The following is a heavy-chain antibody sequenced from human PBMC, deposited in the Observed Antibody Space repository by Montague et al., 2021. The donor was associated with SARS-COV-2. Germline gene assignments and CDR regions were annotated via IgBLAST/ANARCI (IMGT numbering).Heavy chain of an antibody. CDR3: ARRTPAGGVFDY. V-gene: IGHV4-39*01. CDR2: VYYTGNT. CDR1: GGSIGSGAYF. Sequence: SETLSLTCTVSGGSIGSGAYFGAWIRQPPGEGLEWIGSVYYTGNTYYNPSLKSRVTISVDSSKNQFSLTVSSVTAADTAVYYCARRTPAGGVFDYWGQGTLVTVSS. J-gene: IGHJ4*02. D-gene: IGHD4-23*01.